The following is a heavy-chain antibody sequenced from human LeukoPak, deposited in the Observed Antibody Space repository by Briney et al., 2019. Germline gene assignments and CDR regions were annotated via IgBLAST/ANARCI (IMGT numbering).Heavy chain of an antibody. V-gene: IGHV3-66*02. Sequence: PGGSLRLSCAASGFTVSSNYMSWVPQAPGKGLEWVSVIYSGGSTYYADSVKGRFTISRDNSKNTLYLQMNSLRAEDTAVYYCARERGEYYGMDVWGQGTTVTVSS. CDR1: GFTVSSNY. CDR3: ARERGEYYGMDV. CDR2: IYSGGST. J-gene: IGHJ6*02. D-gene: IGHD3-10*01.